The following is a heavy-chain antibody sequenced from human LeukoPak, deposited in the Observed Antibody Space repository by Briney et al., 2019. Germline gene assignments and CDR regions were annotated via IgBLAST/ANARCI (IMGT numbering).Heavy chain of an antibody. CDR1: GYTFTSYA. CDR3: ARVYYWNYYYYMDV. D-gene: IGHD1-20*01. J-gene: IGHJ6*03. CDR2: INAGNGNT. Sequence: ASVKVSCKASGYTFTSYAMHWVRQAPGQRLEWMGWINAGNGNTKYSQKFQGRVTMTTDTSTSTAYMELRSLRSDDTAVYYCARVYYWNYYYYMDVWGKGTPVTVSS. V-gene: IGHV1-3*01.